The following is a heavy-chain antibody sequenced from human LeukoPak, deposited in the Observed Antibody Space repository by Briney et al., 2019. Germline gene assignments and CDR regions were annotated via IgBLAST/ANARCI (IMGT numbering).Heavy chain of an antibody. D-gene: IGHD2-2*01. J-gene: IGHJ6*02. CDR2: ISYDGSNK. CDR3: YYYYGMDV. Sequence: GGSLRLSCAASGFTFSSYVMHWVRQAPGKGLEWVAVISYDGSNKYYADSVKGRFTISRDNSEDTAVYYCAKDPYCSSTSCPPYYYYGMDVWGQGTTVTVSS. V-gene: IGHV3-30*03. CDR1: GFTFSSYV.